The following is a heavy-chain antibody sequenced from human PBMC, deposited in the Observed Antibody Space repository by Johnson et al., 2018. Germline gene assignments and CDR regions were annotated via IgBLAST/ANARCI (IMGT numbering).Heavy chain of an antibody. V-gene: IGHV6-1*01. CDR1: GDSVSSNSAA. CDR2: TYYRSKWYN. CDR3: AREGDYYDSSGSRMYAFDI. Sequence: QVQLQQSGPGLVKPSQTLSLSCVISGDSVSSNSAAWNWIRQSPSRGLEWLGRTYYRSKWYNDYAVSVKSRITINQDTSKNQFSLQLNSVTPEDTAVYYCAREGDYYDSSGSRMYAFDIWGQGTMVTVSS. D-gene: IGHD3-22*01. J-gene: IGHJ3*02.